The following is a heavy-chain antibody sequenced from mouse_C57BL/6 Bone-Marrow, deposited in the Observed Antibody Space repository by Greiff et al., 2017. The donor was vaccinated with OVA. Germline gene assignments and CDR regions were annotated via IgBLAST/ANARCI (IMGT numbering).Heavy chain of an antibody. CDR3: ASGKGFDY. CDR2: MYPGSGNT. V-gene: IGHV1-76*01. Sequence: VQLQQSGAELVRPGASVKLSCKASGSTFTDYYINWVKQRPGQGLEWIARMYPGSGNTYYNEKFKGKATLTAEKSSSTAYMQLSSLTSEDSAVYFCASGKGFDYWGQGTTLTVSS. CDR1: GSTFTDYY. D-gene: IGHD4-1*01. J-gene: IGHJ2*01.